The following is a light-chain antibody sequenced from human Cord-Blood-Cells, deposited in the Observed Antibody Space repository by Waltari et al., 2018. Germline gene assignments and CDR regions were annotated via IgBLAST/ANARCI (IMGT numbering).Light chain of an antibody. Sequence: QSALTQPASVSGSPGQSITISCTGTTRDVGSYNLVPWYQHNPGKAPKLMIYEGSKRPSGVSNRFSGSKSGNTASLTISGLQAEDEADYYCCSYAGSSTFYVFGTGTKVTVL. V-gene: IGLV2-23*03. J-gene: IGLJ1*01. CDR3: CSYAGSSTFYV. CDR2: EGS. CDR1: TRDVGSYNL.